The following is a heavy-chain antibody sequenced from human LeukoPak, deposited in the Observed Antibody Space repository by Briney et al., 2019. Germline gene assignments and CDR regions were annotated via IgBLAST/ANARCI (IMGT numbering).Heavy chain of an antibody. CDR2: ISYDGSNK. V-gene: IGHV3-30*03. CDR3: ARESTWDAFDV. Sequence: GRSLRLSCAASGFTFSSYGMHWVRQAPGKGLERVAVISYDGSNKYYADSVKGRFTISRDNSKNTLYLQMNSLRAEDTAVYYCARESTWDAFDVWGQGTMVTVSS. CDR1: GFTFSSYG. J-gene: IGHJ3*01.